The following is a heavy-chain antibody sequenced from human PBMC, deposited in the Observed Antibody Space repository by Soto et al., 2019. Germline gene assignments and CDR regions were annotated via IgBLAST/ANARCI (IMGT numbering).Heavy chain of an antibody. J-gene: IGHJ6*02. CDR1: GFTVSSNY. V-gene: IGHV3-53*01. D-gene: IGHD3-3*01. Sequence: PGGSLRLSCAASGFTVSSNYMSWVRQAPGKGLEWVSVIYSGGSTYYADSVKGRFTISRDNSKNTLYLQMNSLRAEDTAVYYCASSTNYDFWRTYYYYYGMDVWGQGTTVTVSS. CDR3: ASSTNYDFWRTYYYYYGMDV. CDR2: IYSGGST.